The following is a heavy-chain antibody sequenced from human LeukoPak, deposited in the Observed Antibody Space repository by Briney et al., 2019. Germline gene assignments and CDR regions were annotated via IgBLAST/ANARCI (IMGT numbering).Heavy chain of an antibody. V-gene: IGHV3-23*01. J-gene: IGHJ4*02. CDR1: TLSFSSKA. Sequence: GGSLTLSCQVYTLSFSSKAMSWVSQAPGKGLEWVSAISGSGGSTYYADSVKGRFTISRDNSKNTLYLQMNSLRAEDTAVYYCAKNGAGGYCSGGSCYPGQFDYWGQGTLVTVSS. CDR3: AKNGAGGYCSGGSCYPGQFDY. CDR2: ISGSGGST. D-gene: IGHD2-15*01.